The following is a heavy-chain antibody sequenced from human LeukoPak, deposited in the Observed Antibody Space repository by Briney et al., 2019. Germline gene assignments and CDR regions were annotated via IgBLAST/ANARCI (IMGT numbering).Heavy chain of an antibody. V-gene: IGHV3-23*01. Sequence: GGSLRLSCAASGFTFSSYAMSWVRQAPGKGLEWVSAINGSGGSTYYADSVKGRFTISRDNSKNTLYLQMNSLRAEDTAVYYCAKVYDSSGYYFDAFDIWGQGTMVTVSS. CDR1: GFTFSSYA. CDR2: INGSGGST. D-gene: IGHD3-22*01. CDR3: AKVYDSSGYYFDAFDI. J-gene: IGHJ3*02.